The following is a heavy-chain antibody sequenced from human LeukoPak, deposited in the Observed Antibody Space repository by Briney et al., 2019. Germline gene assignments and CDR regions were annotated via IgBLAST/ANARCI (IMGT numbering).Heavy chain of an antibody. J-gene: IGHJ6*02. Sequence: SETLSLTCTVSGGSISSYYWSWIRQPPGKGLEWIGYIYYSGSTNYNPSLKSRVTISVDTSKNQFSLKLSSVTAADTAAYYCARGPRSTDIVVVPAVYYGMDVWGQGTTVTVSS. V-gene: IGHV4-59*12. CDR2: IYYSGST. CDR3: ARGPRSTDIVVVPAVYYGMDV. D-gene: IGHD2-2*01. CDR1: GGSISSYY.